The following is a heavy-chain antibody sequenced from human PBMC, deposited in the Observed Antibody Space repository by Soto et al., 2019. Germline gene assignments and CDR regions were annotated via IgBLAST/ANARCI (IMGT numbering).Heavy chain of an antibody. D-gene: IGHD2-2*01. Sequence: IRQTTRKGLEWVSAIAGTGNSTYYADSVKGRFTISRDNSKNTLYLQMNSLRAEDTAVYYCAKDADIVVVPAASPFDSWGQGTLVTVSS. J-gene: IGHJ4*02. CDR3: AKDADIVVVPAASPFDS. V-gene: IGHV3-23*01. CDR2: IAGTGNST.